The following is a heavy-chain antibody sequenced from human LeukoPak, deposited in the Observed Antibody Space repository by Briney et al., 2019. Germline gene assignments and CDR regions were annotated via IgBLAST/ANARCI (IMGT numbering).Heavy chain of an antibody. CDR3: ARELFVVVPAASYYYYYYYMDV. CDR2: IYTSGSN. V-gene: IGHV4-4*07. Sequence: PSETLSLTCAVYGGSFSGYYWSWLRQPAGKGLEWIGRIYTSGSNNYNPSLKSRVTISVDTSKNQFSLKLSSVTAADTAVYYCARELFVVVPAASYYYYYYYMDVWGKGTTVTVSS. D-gene: IGHD2-2*01. J-gene: IGHJ6*03. CDR1: GGSFSGYY.